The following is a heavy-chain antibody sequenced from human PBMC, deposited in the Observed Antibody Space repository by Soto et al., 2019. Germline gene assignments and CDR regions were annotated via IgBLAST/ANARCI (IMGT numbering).Heavy chain of an antibody. Sequence: GGSLRLSCAASGFTFSSYSMNWVRQAPGKGLEWVSSISSSSSYIYYADSVKGRFTISRDNAKNSLYLQMNSLRAEDTAVYYCARGRYDYVWGSYRHMQPPKYYYGMDVWGQGTTVTVSS. CDR1: GFTFSSYS. D-gene: IGHD3-16*02. V-gene: IGHV3-21*01. CDR2: ISSSSSYI. CDR3: ARGRYDYVWGSYRHMQPPKYYYGMDV. J-gene: IGHJ6*02.